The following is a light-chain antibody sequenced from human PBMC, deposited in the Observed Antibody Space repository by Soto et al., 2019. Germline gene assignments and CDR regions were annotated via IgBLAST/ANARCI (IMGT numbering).Light chain of an antibody. V-gene: IGLV2-18*01. CDR3: SLYISGSTYV. CDR2: EVN. Sequence: QSALTQPPSASGSPGQSVTISCTGTSSDVGSYNRLSWYQQPPGTAPKLIMYEVNTRPSGVPDRFSGSKSGSTASLTISGLQAGDEADYYCSLYISGSTYVFGTGTKVTVL. CDR1: SSDVGSYNR. J-gene: IGLJ1*01.